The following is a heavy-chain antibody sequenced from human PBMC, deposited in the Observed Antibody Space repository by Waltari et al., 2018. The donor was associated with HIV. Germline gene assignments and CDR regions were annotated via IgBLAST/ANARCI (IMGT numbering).Heavy chain of an antibody. V-gene: IGHV4-34*01. CDR1: GGSFSGYY. D-gene: IGHD4-4*01. CDR3: ARGRNSNYKHGWGEGSNY. J-gene: IGHJ4*02. CDR2: INHSGST. Sequence: QVQLQQWGAGLLKPSETLSLTCAVYGGSFSGYYWSWIRQPPGKGLEWIGEINHSGSTNYNPSLKRRVTISVDTSKNQFSLKLSSVTAADTAVYYCARGRNSNYKHGWGEGSNYWGQGTLVTVSS.